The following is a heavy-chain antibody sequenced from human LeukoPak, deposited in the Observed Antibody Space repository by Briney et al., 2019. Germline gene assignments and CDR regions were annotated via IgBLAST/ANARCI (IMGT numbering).Heavy chain of an antibody. Sequence: GGSLRLSCAASGFTFSSYAMHWVRQAPGKGLEWVAVISYDGSNKYYADSVKGRFTISRDNSKNTLYLQMNSLRAEDTAVYYCAKGCGGDCYSPVKGFYYGMDVWGQGTTVTVSS. J-gene: IGHJ6*02. V-gene: IGHV3-30-3*01. CDR3: AKGCGGDCYSPVKGFYYGMDV. CDR1: GFTFSSYA. CDR2: ISYDGSNK. D-gene: IGHD2-21*02.